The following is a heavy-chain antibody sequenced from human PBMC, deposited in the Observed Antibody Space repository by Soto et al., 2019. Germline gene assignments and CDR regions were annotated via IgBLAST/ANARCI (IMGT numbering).Heavy chain of an antibody. Sequence: LSLTCTVSGGSVSSGSYYWSWIRQPPGKGLEWIGYIDYSGSTNYNPSLKSRVTISVDTSKNQFSLKLSSVTAADTAVYYCARDSKRGYSGYDKLDYWGQGTLVTVSS. CDR1: GGSVSSGSYY. CDR2: IDYSGST. CDR3: ARDSKRGYSGYDKLDY. J-gene: IGHJ4*02. V-gene: IGHV4-61*01. D-gene: IGHD5-12*01.